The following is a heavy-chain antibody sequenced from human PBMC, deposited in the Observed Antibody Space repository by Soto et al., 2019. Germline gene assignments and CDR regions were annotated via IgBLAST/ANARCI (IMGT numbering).Heavy chain of an antibody. CDR1: GYSFTSYW. D-gene: IGHD3-22*01. CDR2: IDPSDSYT. Sequence: PGESLKISCKGSGYSFTSYWISWVRQMPGKGLEWMGRIDPSDSYTNYSPSFQGHVTISADKSINTAYLQWSSLKASDTAMYYCARHALYYYDSSGSADAFDIWGQGTMVTVSS. J-gene: IGHJ3*02. V-gene: IGHV5-10-1*01. CDR3: ARHALYYYDSSGSADAFDI.